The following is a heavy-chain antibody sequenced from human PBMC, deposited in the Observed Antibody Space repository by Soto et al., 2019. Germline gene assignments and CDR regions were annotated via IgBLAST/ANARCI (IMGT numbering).Heavy chain of an antibody. CDR2: INSDGSST. V-gene: IGHV3-74*01. J-gene: IGHJ5*02. Sequence: GGSLRLSCAASGFTFSSYWMHWVRQAPGKGLVWVSRINSDGSSTNSADSVKGRFTISRDNAKNTLYLQMNSLRAEDTAVYYCAHSSSLNWFDPWGQGTLVTVPQ. CDR1: GFTFSSYW. CDR3: AHSSSLNWFDP. D-gene: IGHD6-6*01.